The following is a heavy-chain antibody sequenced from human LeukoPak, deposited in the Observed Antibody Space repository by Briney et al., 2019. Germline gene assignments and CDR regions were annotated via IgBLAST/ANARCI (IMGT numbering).Heavy chain of an antibody. D-gene: IGHD3-22*01. V-gene: IGHV4-38-2*02. J-gene: IGHJ4*02. CDR3: ARENDSSGYSGYHFDY. CDR1: GYSISSGYY. Sequence: SETLSLTCAVSGYSISSGYYWGWIRQPPGKGLEWIGSIHHSGSTYYNPSLKSRVTISVDTSKNQFSLKLSSVTAADTAVYYCARENDSSGYSGYHFDYWGQGTLVTVSS. CDR2: IHHSGST.